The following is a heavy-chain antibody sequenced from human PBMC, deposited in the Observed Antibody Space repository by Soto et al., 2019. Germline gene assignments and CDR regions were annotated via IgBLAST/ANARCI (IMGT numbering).Heavy chain of an antibody. V-gene: IGHV3-48*01. CDR2: ISSSSSTI. CDR1: GFTFSSYS. Sequence: EVQLVESGGGLVQPGGSLRLSCAASGFTFSSYSMNWVRQAPEKGLEWVSYISSSSSTIYYADSVKGRFTISRDNAKNSLYLQMNSLRAEDTAVYYCARDFVVVVPAIWGQGTMVTVSS. CDR3: ARDFVVVVPAI. D-gene: IGHD2-2*01. J-gene: IGHJ3*02.